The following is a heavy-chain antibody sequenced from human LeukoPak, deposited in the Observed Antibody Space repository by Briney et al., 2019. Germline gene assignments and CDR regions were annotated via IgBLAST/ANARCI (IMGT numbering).Heavy chain of an antibody. D-gene: IGHD2-21*01. Sequence: SVKVSCKASGYTFTVYYMHWVRQAPGQGLEWMGGIIPIFGTAKYAQKFQGRVTITADESTSTAYMELSSLRSEDTAVYYCARDSSEFRSLIPHWGQGTLVTVSS. CDR2: IIPIFGTA. V-gene: IGHV1-69*13. CDR1: GYTFTVYY. J-gene: IGHJ1*01. CDR3: ARDSSEFRSLIPH.